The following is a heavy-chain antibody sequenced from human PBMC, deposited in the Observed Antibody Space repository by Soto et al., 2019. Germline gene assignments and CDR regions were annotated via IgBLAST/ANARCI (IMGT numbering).Heavy chain of an antibody. CDR3: ARGDAGFLEWTYYYMDV. J-gene: IGHJ6*03. CDR1: GGSISSGGYY. CDR2: IYYSGST. D-gene: IGHD3-3*01. V-gene: IGHV4-31*03. Sequence: SETLSLTCTVSGGSISSGGYYWSWIRQHPGKGLEWIGYIYYSGSTYYNPSLKSRVTISVDTSKNQFSLKLSSVTAADTAVYYCARGDAGFLEWTYYYMDVWGKGTTVTVSS.